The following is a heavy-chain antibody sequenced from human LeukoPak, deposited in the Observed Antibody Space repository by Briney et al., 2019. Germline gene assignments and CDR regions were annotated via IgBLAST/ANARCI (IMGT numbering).Heavy chain of an antibody. Sequence: PSETLSLTCTVSGGSISSGSYYWSWIRQPAGKGLEWIGRIYTCGSTNYNPSLKSRVTISVDTSKNQFSLKLSSLTAADVAVYSLGGAVVFGRGAAGMDYWGQGTLVTASS. J-gene: IGHJ4*02. D-gene: IGHD3-3*01. CDR3: GGAVVFGRGAAGMDY. V-gene: IGHV4-61*02. CDR2: IYTCGST. CDR1: GGSISSGSYY.